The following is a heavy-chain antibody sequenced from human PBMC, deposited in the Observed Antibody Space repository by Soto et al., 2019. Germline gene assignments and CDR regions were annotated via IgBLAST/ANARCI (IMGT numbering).Heavy chain of an antibody. Sequence: QVQLVQSGAEVKKPGSSVKVSCEASGGTFSGHAISWVRQAPGQGPEWMGGLIPLFGTTQHAQNFQDRVTITADKSTSTAYMELPSLRFEDTAIYYCARGPNWGYRFDSWGQGTLVTVSS. D-gene: IGHD7-27*01. V-gene: IGHV1-69*06. CDR3: ARGPNWGYRFDS. CDR2: LIPLFGTT. CDR1: GGTFSGHA. J-gene: IGHJ4*02.